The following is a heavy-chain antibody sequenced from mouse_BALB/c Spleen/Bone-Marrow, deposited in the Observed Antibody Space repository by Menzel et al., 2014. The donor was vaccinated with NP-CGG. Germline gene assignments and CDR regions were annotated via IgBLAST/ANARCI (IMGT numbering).Heavy chain of an antibody. J-gene: IGHJ2*01. CDR2: IDPANDNT. D-gene: IGHD2-2*01. Sequence: EVQLQQSGAELVEPGASVKLSCTASGFNIKDTYIHWVKQRPEQGLEWIGRIDPANDNTKYDPKFQGKATITADTSSSTAYLQLSSLTSEYTAVYYCASYVYGYYFDYWGQGTTLTVSS. CDR1: GFNIKDTY. V-gene: IGHV14-3*02. CDR3: ASYVYGYYFDY.